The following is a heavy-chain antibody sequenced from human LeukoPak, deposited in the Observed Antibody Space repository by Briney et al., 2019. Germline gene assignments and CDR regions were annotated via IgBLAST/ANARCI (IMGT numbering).Heavy chain of an antibody. CDR2: ISGSGGST. J-gene: IGHJ4*02. D-gene: IGHD3-3*01. CDR1: GFTFSSYA. Sequence: AGGSLRLSCAASGFTFSSYAMSWVRQAPGKGLEWVSAISGSGGSTYYADSVKGRFTISRDNSKNTLYLQMNSLRAEDTAVYYCAKTALRFLEWLVDYWGQGTLVTVSS. CDR3: AKTALRFLEWLVDY. V-gene: IGHV3-23*01.